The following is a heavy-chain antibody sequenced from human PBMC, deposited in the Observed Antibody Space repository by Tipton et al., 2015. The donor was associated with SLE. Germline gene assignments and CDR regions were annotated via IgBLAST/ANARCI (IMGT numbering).Heavy chain of an antibody. D-gene: IGHD3-10*01. CDR3: ARGDRGVLLPRYWFDP. CDR1: GGSFSGYY. J-gene: IGHJ5*02. CDR2: INHSGST. Sequence: TLSLTCAVYGGSFSGYYWSWIRQPPGKGLEWIGEINHSGSTNYNPSLKSRVTISVDTSKNQFSLKLSSVTAADTAVYYCARGDRGVLLPRYWFDPWGQGTLVTVSS. V-gene: IGHV4-34*01.